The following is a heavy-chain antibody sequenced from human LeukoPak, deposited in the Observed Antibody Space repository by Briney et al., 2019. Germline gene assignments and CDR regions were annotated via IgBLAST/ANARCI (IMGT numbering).Heavy chain of an antibody. D-gene: IGHD3-22*01. CDR1: GYTCTGYY. J-gene: IGHJ3*02. CDR3: AREGDYYDSSGPQGDAFDI. Sequence: ASVKVSCKASGYTCTGYYMHWVRQAPGQGLEWMGRINPNSGGTNYAQKFQGRVTMTRDTSISTAYMELSRLRSDGTAVYYCAREGDYYDSSGPQGDAFDIWGQGTMVTVSS. V-gene: IGHV1-2*06. CDR2: INPNSGGT.